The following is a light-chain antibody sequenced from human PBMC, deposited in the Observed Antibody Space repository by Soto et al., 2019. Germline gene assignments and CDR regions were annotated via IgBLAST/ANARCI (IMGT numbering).Light chain of an antibody. V-gene: IGLV4-69*01. Sequence: QLVLTQSPSASASLGASVKLTCTLSSGHSTYAIAWHQQQPDKGPRYLMKVNSDGSQSRGDGVPDRFSGSSSGADRYLTISSLQSEDEAAYYCQTWDIGTWVFGGGTKLTVL. CDR2: VNSDGSQ. J-gene: IGLJ3*02. CDR3: QTWDIGTWV. CDR1: SGHSTYA.